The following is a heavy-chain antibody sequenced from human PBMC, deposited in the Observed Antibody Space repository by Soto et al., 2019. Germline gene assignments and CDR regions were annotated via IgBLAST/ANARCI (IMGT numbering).Heavy chain of an antibody. CDR3: ARDNSSSSVYYYYMDV. CDR2: IISSGSTI. CDR1: GFTYSDYY. Sequence: PGGSLRLSCAASGFTYSDYYMSWTRQARGNRLELVSYIISSGSTIYYADSVKGRFTISRDNAKNSLYLQMNSLRAEDTAVYYCARDNSSSSVYYYYMDVWGKGSTVIVFS. J-gene: IGHJ6*03. V-gene: IGHV3-11*01. D-gene: IGHD6-6*01.